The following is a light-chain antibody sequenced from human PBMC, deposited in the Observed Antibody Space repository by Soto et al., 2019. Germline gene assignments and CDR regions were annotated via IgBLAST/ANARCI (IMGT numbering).Light chain of an antibody. CDR1: TGVVTSGHY. J-gene: IGLJ2*01. Sequence: QSALTQPASVSGSPGQSITISCTGVVTSGHYPCWFQQKPGQAPRTLIYDTTSKHSSTPARFSASLLGGKAALTLSGAQPEDEAEYYCSLYYSGVRVFGGGTKLTVL. CDR2: DTT. CDR3: SLYYSGVRV. V-gene: IGLV7-46*01.